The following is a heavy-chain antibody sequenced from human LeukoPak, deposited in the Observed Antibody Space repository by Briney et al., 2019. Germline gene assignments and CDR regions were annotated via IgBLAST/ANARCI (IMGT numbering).Heavy chain of an antibody. J-gene: IGHJ3*02. CDR1: GFTFDTSV. CDR2: ISASDGRT. D-gene: IGHD2-15*01. CDR3: AKRRRPSGGAYDM. Sequence: AGGSLRLSCAASGFTFDTSVMGWVRQAPGRGLEWVSDISASDGRTFYADSVKGRFTISRGNSKDTLYLQMNSLRAEDTALYYCAKRRRPSGGAYDMWGPGTMVTVSS. V-gene: IGHV3-23*01.